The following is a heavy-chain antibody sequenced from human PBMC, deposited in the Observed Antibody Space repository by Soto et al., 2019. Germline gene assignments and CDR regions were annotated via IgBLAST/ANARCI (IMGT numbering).Heavy chain of an antibody. CDR2: INHSGST. Sequence: PSETLSLTCAVYGGSFSGYYWSWIRQPPGKGLEWIGEINHSGSTNYNPSLKSRVTISVDTSKNQFSLKLSSVTAADTAVYYCARRGIAVAGYIGWFDPWGQGTLVTVSS. J-gene: IGHJ5*02. CDR1: GGSFSGYY. D-gene: IGHD6-19*01. V-gene: IGHV4-34*01. CDR3: ARRGIAVAGYIGWFDP.